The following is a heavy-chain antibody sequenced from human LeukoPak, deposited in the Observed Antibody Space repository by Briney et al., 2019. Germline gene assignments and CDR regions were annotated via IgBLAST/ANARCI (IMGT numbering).Heavy chain of an antibody. CDR2: IYSGGST. Sequence: GGSLRLSCVVSGFTLSNYGIHWVRQAPGKGLEWVSIIYSGGSTYYADSVRGRFIISRENSNNEVVLQMNSLRADDTALYYCARGKTSDDIIEDAFDLWGHGTMVTVSS. D-gene: IGHD3-10*01. V-gene: IGHV3-66*01. CDR1: GFTLSNYG. CDR3: ARGKTSDDIIEDAFDL. J-gene: IGHJ3*01.